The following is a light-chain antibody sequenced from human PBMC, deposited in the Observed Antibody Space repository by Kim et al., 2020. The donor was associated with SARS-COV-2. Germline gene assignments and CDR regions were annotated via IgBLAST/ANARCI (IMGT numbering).Light chain of an antibody. J-gene: IGKJ5*01. Sequence: PGERATLSCRASQSVSSYLAWYQQKPGQAPRLLIYDASNRATGIPARFSGSGSGTDFTLTISSLEPEDFAVYYCQQRSNWPTKITFGQGTRLEIK. CDR3: QQRSNWPTKIT. CDR1: QSVSSY. V-gene: IGKV3-11*01. CDR2: DAS.